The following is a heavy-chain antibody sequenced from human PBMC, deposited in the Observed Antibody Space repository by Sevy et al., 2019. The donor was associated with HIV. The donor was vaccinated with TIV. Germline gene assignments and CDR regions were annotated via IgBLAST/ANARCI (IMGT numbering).Heavy chain of an antibody. Sequence: GGSLRLSCAASGFTVSSNYMSWVRQAPGKGLEWVSVIYSGDSTYYADSVKGRFTISRDNSKNTLYLQMNSLRAEDTAVYYCARGHPHCSGGSCQKYYFDYWGQGTLVTVSS. CDR1: GFTVSSNY. D-gene: IGHD2-15*01. CDR3: ARGHPHCSGGSCQKYYFDY. CDR2: IYSGDST. J-gene: IGHJ4*02. V-gene: IGHV3-53*01.